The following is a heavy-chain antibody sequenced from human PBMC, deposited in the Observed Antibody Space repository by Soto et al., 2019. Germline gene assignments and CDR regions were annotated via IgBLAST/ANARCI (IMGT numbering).Heavy chain of an antibody. CDR2: ISGTGGST. D-gene: IGHD2-15*01. Sequence: GGSLRLSCAVSGFTLSTSAISWVRQGPGKGLEWVSGISGTGGSTYYADSVKGRFAISRDFSKNTLDLQMNSLRAEDTAVYYCAGAAVNFYNRMDVWGQGTTVTVSS. V-gene: IGHV3-23*01. J-gene: IGHJ6*02. CDR3: AGAAVNFYNRMDV. CDR1: GFTLSTSA.